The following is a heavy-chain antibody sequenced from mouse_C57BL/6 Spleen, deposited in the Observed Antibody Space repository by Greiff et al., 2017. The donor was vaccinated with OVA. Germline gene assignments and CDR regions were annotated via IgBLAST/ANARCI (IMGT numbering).Heavy chain of an antibody. Sequence: VQLQQSGAELMKPGASVKLSCKATGYTFTGYWIEWVQQRPGHGLEWIGEILPGSGSTNYTEKFKGKATFTADTSSNTAYMQLSSLTTEDSAIYYCARNDDYDEYAMDYWGQGTSVTVSS. CDR1: GYTFTGYW. CDR3: ARNDDYDEYAMDY. D-gene: IGHD2-4*01. V-gene: IGHV1-9*01. CDR2: ILPGSGST. J-gene: IGHJ4*01.